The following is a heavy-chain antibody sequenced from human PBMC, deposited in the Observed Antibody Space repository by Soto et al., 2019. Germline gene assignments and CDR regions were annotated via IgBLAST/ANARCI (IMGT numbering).Heavy chain of an antibody. CDR3: ARLYCSSTSCLFEY. Sequence: EVQLVESGGGLVQPGGSLRLSCAASGFTFSTYAMHWVRQAPGKGLEYVSAISSNGGSTYYANSVKGRFTISRDSPKNTLYLQMGSLRAEDTAVYYCARLYCSSTSCLFEYWGQGTLVTVSS. D-gene: IGHD2-2*01. CDR1: GFTFSTYA. J-gene: IGHJ4*02. V-gene: IGHV3-64*01. CDR2: ISSNGGST.